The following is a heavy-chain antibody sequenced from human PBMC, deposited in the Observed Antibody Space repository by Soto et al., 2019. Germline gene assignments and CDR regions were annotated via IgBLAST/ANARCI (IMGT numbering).Heavy chain of an antibody. CDR3: AREGLIAARRPYNWFDP. CDR1: GFTFSSYA. CDR2: ISGSGGST. V-gene: IGHV3-23*01. J-gene: IGHJ5*02. Sequence: EVQLLESGGGLVQPGGSLRLSCAASGFTFSSYAMSWVRQAPGKGLEWVSAISGSGGSTYYADSVKGRFTISRDNSKNTLYLQMNSLRAEDTAVYYCAREGLIAARRPYNWFDPWGQGTLVTVSS. D-gene: IGHD6-6*01.